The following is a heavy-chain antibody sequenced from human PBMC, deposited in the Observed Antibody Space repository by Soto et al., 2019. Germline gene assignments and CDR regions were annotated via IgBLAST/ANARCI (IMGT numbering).Heavy chain of an antibody. V-gene: IGHV1-3*01. CDR2: INPDNGNT. J-gene: IGHJ5*02. D-gene: IGHD2-15*01. Sequence: ASVKVSCKASGYTFTRYTMHWVRQAPGQRLEWMGWINPDNGNTKSSQKFQDRVIITRDTSASTAYMDLSSLRSEDTAVYYCARGIATGQLDPWGQGTLVTVSS. CDR3: ARGIATGQLDP. CDR1: GYTFTRYT.